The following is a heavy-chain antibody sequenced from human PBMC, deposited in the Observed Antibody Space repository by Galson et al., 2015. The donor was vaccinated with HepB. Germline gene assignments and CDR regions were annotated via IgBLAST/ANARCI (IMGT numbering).Heavy chain of an antibody. CDR3: ASGRYYDILTGYKDRDYFDY. CDR2: IYPGDSDT. J-gene: IGHJ4*02. CDR1: GYSFTSYW. Sequence: QSGAEVKKPGESLKISCKGSGYSFTSYWIGWVRQMPGKGLEWMGIIYPGDSDTRYSPSFQGQVTISADKSISTAYLQWSSLKASDTAMYYCASGRYYDILTGYKDRDYFDYWGQGTPVTVSS. D-gene: IGHD3-9*01. V-gene: IGHV5-51*01.